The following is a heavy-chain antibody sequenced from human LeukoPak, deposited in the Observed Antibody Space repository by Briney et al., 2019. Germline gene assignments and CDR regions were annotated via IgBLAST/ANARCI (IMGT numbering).Heavy chain of an antibody. CDR1: GFTFSSYA. D-gene: IGHD3-3*01. V-gene: IGHV3-23*01. CDR3: AKTTYYDFWSGYPFDY. CDR2: ISGSGGST. J-gene: IGHJ4*02. Sequence: GGSLRLSCAASGFTFSSYAMSWVRQAPGKGLEWVSAISGSGGSTYYADSVKGRFTISRDNSKNTLCLQMNSLRAEDTAVYYCAKTTYYDFWSGYPFDYWGQGTLVTVSS.